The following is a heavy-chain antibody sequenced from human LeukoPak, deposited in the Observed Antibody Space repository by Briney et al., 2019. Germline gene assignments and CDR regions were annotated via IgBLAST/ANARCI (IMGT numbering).Heavy chain of an antibody. V-gene: IGHV4-39*07. CDR3: AREGDRAAAGTGWFDP. D-gene: IGHD6-13*01. CDR1: GGSISSSSYY. CDR2: IYYSGST. Sequence: SETLSLTCTVSGGSISSSSYYWGWIRQPPGKGLEWFGSIYYSGSTYYNPSLKSRVTISVDTSKKQFSLKLSSVTAADTAVYYCAREGDRAAAGTGWFDPSGQGTLVTVS. J-gene: IGHJ5*02.